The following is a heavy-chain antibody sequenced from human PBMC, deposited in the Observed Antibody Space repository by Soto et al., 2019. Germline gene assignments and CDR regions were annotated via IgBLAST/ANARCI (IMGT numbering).Heavy chain of an antibody. CDR3: ARGFWRGSTDAFDL. Sequence: PGGSLRLSCAAPGFNFRDYAMYWVRQAPGKGLAFVSGVTGNGVVTSYAMSVRGRFTISRDNSKNTLYLEMDSLRDEDMALYFCARGFWRGSTDAFDLWGQGTMVTVSS. CDR2: VTGNGVVT. V-gene: IGHV3-64*01. J-gene: IGHJ3*01. CDR1: GFNFRDYA. D-gene: IGHD3-3*01.